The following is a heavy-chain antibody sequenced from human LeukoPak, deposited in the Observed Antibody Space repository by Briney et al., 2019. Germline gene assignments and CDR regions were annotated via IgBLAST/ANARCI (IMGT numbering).Heavy chain of an antibody. CDR2: IGEEKSGGLT. V-gene: IGHV3-23*01. CDR3: AKAGVISGWDY. Sequence: GGSLRLSCAASGFTLSNYPMGWVRQAPVKGLEWLSAIGEEKSGGLTKSADSVKGRFTISRDNSENTLYLQMDSLTVEDTAVYYCAKAGVISGWDYWGQGVLVTVSS. CDR1: GFTLSNYP. J-gene: IGHJ4*02. D-gene: IGHD3-3*02.